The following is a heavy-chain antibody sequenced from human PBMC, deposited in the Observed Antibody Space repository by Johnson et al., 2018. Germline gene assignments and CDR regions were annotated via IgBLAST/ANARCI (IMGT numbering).Heavy chain of an antibody. CDR1: GFTFRSYA. D-gene: IGHD1-26*01. J-gene: IGHJ3*02. Sequence: EVQLVESGGGLVQPGGSLRLSCAASGFTFRSYAMSWVRQAPGKGLEWVSGISGSGSSIYYADSVKGRFTISRGNSKNTLYLQMNSLRAEDTAVYYCAKDRGGWELPTDAFGIWGQGTMVTVSS. CDR2: ISGSGSSI. V-gene: IGHV3-23*04. CDR3: AKDRGGWELPTDAFGI.